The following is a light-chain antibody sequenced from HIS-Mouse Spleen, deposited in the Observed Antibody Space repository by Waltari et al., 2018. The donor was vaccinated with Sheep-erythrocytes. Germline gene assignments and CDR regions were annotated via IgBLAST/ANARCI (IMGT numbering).Light chain of an antibody. V-gene: IGLV2-14*01. CDR1: SSDVCGYNY. Sequence: QSALTQPASVSGSPGQSITISCTGTSSDVCGYNYVSWYQQNPGKAPKLMIYEVSNRPSGVSNRFSGSKSGNTASLTISGLQAEDEADYYCSSYTSSSTQVFGGGTKLTVL. CDR2: EVS. CDR3: SSYTSSSTQV. J-gene: IGLJ2*01.